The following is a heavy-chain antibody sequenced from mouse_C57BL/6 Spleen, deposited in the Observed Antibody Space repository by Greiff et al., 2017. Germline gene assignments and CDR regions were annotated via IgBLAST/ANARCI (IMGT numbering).Heavy chain of an antibody. V-gene: IGHV1-81*01. Sequence: VQLQESGAELARPGASVKLSCKASGYTFTSYGISWVKQRTGQGLEWIGEIYPRSGNTYYNEKFKGKATLTADKSSSTAYMELRSLTSEDSAVYFCARKEEYYDYDDYYAMDYWGQGTSVTVSS. CDR2: IYPRSGNT. J-gene: IGHJ4*01. CDR3: ARKEEYYDYDDYYAMDY. D-gene: IGHD2-4*01. CDR1: GYTFTSYG.